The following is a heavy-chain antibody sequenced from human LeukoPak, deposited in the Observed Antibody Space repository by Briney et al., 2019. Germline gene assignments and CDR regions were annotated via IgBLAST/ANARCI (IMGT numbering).Heavy chain of an antibody. CDR2: ISSSGSTI. CDR1: GFTFSDYY. V-gene: IGHV3-11*01. J-gene: IGHJ4*02. CDR3: ARESSRGNYFDY. Sequence: PGGSLRLSCAASGFTFSDYYMSRIRQAPGKGLEWVSYISSSGSTIYYAASVKGRFTISRDNAKNSLYLQRNSLRAEDTAVYYCARESSRGNYFDYWGQGTLVTVSS.